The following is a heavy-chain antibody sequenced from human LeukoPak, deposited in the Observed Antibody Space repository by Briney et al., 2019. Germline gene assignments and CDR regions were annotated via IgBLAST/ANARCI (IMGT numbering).Heavy chain of an antibody. Sequence: PSETLSLTCTVSGGSISSSSYYWGWIRQPPGKGLEWIGSIYYSGSTYYNPSLKSRVTISVDTSKNQFSLKLSSVTAADTAVYYCARPNNYYDSSGYPKGWFDPWGQGTLVTVSS. D-gene: IGHD3-22*01. CDR3: ARPNNYYDSSGYPKGWFDP. V-gene: IGHV4-39*07. J-gene: IGHJ5*02. CDR2: IYYSGST. CDR1: GGSISSSSYY.